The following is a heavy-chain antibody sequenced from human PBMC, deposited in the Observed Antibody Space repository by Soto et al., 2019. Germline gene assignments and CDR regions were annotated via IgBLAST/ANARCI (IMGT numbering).Heavy chain of an antibody. J-gene: IGHJ6*02. CDR2: IYYSGST. Sequence: QVQLQESGPGLVKPSQTLSLTCTVSGGSISSGGYYWSWIRQHPGKGLEWIGYIYYSGSTYYNPSLKSRVTISVDTSKNQFSLKLSSVTAADTAVYYCARDRTVTTNGYYYYGMDVWGQGTTVTVSS. V-gene: IGHV4-31*03. CDR1: GGSISSGGYY. D-gene: IGHD4-17*01. CDR3: ARDRTVTTNGYYYYGMDV.